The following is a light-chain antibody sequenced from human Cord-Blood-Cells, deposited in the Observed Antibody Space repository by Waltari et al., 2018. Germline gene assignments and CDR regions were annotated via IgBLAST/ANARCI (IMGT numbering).Light chain of an antibody. V-gene: IGKV4-1*01. CDR1: QSVLYSSTKKNY. J-gene: IGKJ4*01. CDR3: QQYYSTPT. Sequence: IVMTQSPDSLAVSLGERATINCKSRQSVLYSSTKKNYLDWYQQKPGQPPKLRIYWASTRESGVPDRFSGSGSGTDVTLTISGLQAEDVAVYYCQQYYSTPTFGGGAKVEIK. CDR2: WAS.